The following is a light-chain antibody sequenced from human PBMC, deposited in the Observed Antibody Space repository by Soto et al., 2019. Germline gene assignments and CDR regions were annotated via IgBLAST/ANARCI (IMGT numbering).Light chain of an antibody. CDR2: KAS. CDR3: QQYNRYGS. Sequence: DILMTQSPSTLSASVGDTVTITCRASQSISGWLAWYQQRPGKAPKLLIYKASILETGAPSRFSGSGSGTDFTLTIFSLQPDDFATYYCQQYNRYGSFGQGTKVDIK. J-gene: IGKJ1*01. V-gene: IGKV1-5*03. CDR1: QSISGW.